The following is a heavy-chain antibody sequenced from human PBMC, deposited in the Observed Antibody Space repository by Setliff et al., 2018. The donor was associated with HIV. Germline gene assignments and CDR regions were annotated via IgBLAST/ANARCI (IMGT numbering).Heavy chain of an antibody. CDR1: GFTFNSAW. CDR2: IKSKTDGWTT. D-gene: IGHD2-2*02. Sequence: GGSLRLSCVASGFTFNSAWMTWVRQAPGKGLEWVGRIKSKTDGWTTDYAAPVKGRFTISRDDSKNTLYLQMNSLKTEDTAVYYCTTVHYCSSSRCYIIDYWGQGTLVTVSS. V-gene: IGHV3-15*01. J-gene: IGHJ4*02. CDR3: TTVHYCSSSRCYIIDY.